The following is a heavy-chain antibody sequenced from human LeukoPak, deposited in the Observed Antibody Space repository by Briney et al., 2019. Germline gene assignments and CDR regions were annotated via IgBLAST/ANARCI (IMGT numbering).Heavy chain of an antibody. CDR3: ARLFEMTTMGSSFDP. D-gene: IGHD3-10*01. V-gene: IGHV5-51*01. Sequence: GESLKISCKGSGYSFTSYWIGWVRQMPGKGLEWMGIIYPGDSDTRYSPSFQGQVTISADKSISTANLQWSSLKASDTAMYYCARLFEMTTMGSSFDPWGQGTLVTVSS. CDR1: GYSFTSYW. CDR2: IYPGDSDT. J-gene: IGHJ5*02.